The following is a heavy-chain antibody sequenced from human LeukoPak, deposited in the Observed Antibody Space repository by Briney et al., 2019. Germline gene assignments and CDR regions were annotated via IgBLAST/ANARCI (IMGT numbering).Heavy chain of an antibody. CDR3: ARARVPTAMGAFDI. J-gene: IGHJ3*02. D-gene: IGHD2-2*01. CDR1: GYPFHSYR. Sequence: HAGGSLRLSCGVSGYPFHSYRRTWVRRARGRGLEWVADKKHDGRARYYVDSVKSQFTISRDNAKNSLYLQMNSLRSEDTAVYYCARARVPTAMGAFDIWGQGTMVTVSS. V-gene: IGHV3-7*01. CDR2: KKHDGRAR.